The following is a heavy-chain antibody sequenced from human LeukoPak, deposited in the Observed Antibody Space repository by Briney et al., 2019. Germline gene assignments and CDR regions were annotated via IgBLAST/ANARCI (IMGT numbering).Heavy chain of an antibody. J-gene: IGHJ5*02. CDR3: ARGYSGSYYGWFDP. CDR2: IIPIFGTA. D-gene: IGHD1-26*01. CDR1: GGTFSSYA. Sequence: SVKVSCKASGGTFSSYAISWVRQAPGQGLEWMGGIIPIFGTANYAQKFQGRVTITTDESTSTAYMGLSSLRSEDTAVYYCARGYSGSYYGWFDPWGQGTLVTVSS. V-gene: IGHV1-69*05.